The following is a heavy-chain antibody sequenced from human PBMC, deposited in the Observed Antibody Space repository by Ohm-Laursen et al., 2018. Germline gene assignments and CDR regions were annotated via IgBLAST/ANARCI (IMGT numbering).Heavy chain of an antibody. CDR3: AIPYYDFWSGSPLDDY. V-gene: IGHV1-8*01. D-gene: IGHD3-3*01. CDR1: GYTFTSYD. Sequence: ASVKVSCKASGYTFTSYDINWVRQATGQGLEWMGWMNSHSGNTGYAEKFQGRVTMTRDTSTSTVYMELSSLRSEDTAVYYCAIPYYDFWSGSPLDDYWGQGTLVTVSS. CDR2: MNSHSGNT. J-gene: IGHJ4*02.